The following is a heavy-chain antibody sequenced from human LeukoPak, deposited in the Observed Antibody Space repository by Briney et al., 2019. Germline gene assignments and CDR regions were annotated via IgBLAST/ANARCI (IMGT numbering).Heavy chain of an antibody. CDR2: IKQDGSEQ. D-gene: IGHD6-19*01. Sequence: GGSLRLSCAGSGFTFSGYWMNWVRQIPGKGLEWVANIKQDGSEQFYVDSVKGRFTISRDNAKSSLYLQMNSLRDEDTAVYYCAGGRGWLIDYWGQGTLVTVSP. J-gene: IGHJ4*02. CDR3: AGGRGWLIDY. CDR1: GFTFSGYW. V-gene: IGHV3-7*04.